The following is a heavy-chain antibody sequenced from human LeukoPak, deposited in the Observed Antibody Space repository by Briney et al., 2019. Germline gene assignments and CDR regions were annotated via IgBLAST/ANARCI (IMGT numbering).Heavy chain of an antibody. CDR2: IYTSGST. J-gene: IGHJ5*02. D-gene: IGHD6-19*01. CDR1: GGSFSGYY. Sequence: SETLSLTCAVYGGSFSGYYWSWIRQPAGKGLEWIGRIYTSGSTNYNPSLKSRVTISVDTSKNQFSLKLSSVTAADTAVYYCAREGESSQWLANNWFDPWGQGTLVTVSS. CDR3: AREGESSQWLANNWFDP. V-gene: IGHV4-4*07.